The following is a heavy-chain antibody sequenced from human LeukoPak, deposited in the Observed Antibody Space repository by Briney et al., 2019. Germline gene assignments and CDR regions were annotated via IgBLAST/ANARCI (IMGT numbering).Heavy chain of an antibody. J-gene: IGHJ4*02. V-gene: IGHV4-59*08. CDR3: ARLWGFCPGGTCSFDQ. CDR1: RGSIGSYY. Sequence: PSETLSLTCTVSRGSIGSYYWGWIRQPPGNGLEWMAYIFNTGTTKYNPSLKSRVTISLDTSNSQFSLKLSSVTAADTAVYYCARLWGFCPGGTCSFDQWGQGSLVIVSS. CDR2: IFNTGTT. D-gene: IGHD2-8*02.